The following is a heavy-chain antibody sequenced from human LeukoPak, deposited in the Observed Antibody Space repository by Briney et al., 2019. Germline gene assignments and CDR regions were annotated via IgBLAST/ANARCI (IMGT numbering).Heavy chain of an antibody. CDR1: GFTFSSYS. D-gene: IGHD1-26*01. Sequence: PGGSLRLSCAASGFTFSSYSMNWVRQAPGKGVGWVSSISSSSSYIYYADSVKGRFTISRDNAKNSLYLQMNSLRAEDTAVYYCARAASGSKIDAFDIWGQGTMVTVSS. CDR3: ARAASGSKIDAFDI. CDR2: ISSSSSYI. V-gene: IGHV3-21*01. J-gene: IGHJ3*02.